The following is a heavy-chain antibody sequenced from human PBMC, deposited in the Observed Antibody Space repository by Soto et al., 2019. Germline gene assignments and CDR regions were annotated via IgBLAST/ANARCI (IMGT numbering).Heavy chain of an antibody. V-gene: IGHV4-34*01. CDR1: GGSFSGYY. D-gene: IGHD2-2*01. CDR2: INHSGST. J-gene: IGHJ2*01. CDR3: ARRGYCSSTSCPGKDFDL. Sequence: QVQLQQWGAGLLKPSETLSLTCAVYGGSFSGYYWSWIRQPPGKGLEWIGEINHSGSTNYNPTLKSRVTRSVDTSKNQFSLTLSSGTAADTAVYYCARRGYCSSTSCPGKDFDLWGRGTLVTVSS.